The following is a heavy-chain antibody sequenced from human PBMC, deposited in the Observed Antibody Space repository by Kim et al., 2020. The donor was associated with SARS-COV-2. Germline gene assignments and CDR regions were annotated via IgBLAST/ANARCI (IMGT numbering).Heavy chain of an antibody. V-gene: IGHV3-9*01. CDR1: GFTFGDYA. D-gene: IGHD2-2*01. CDR2: ISWNSGSI. J-gene: IGHJ4*02. Sequence: GGSLRLSCAASGFTFGDYAMHWVRQAPGKGLEWVSGISWNSGSIGYADSVKGRFTISRDNAKNSLYLQMNSLRAEDTALYYCAKAATSSGGYYFDYWGQGTLVTVSS. CDR3: AKAATSSGGYYFDY.